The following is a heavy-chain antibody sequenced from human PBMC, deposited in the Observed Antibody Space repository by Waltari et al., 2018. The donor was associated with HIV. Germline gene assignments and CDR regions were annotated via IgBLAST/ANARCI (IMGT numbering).Heavy chain of an antibody. Sequence: QLVESGGGLVQPGGSLRLSCAASGFTFSIYWMSWLRQAPGKGLEWVANIKQDGSEKHYADSVRGRFTISRDNTKNSLYLQMNSLRAEDTAVYYCANYSGSYWGAHNWFDPWGQGTLVTVSS. CDR3: ANYSGSYWGAHNWFDP. D-gene: IGHD1-26*01. CDR1: GFTFSIYW. J-gene: IGHJ5*02. CDR2: IKQDGSEK. V-gene: IGHV3-7*01.